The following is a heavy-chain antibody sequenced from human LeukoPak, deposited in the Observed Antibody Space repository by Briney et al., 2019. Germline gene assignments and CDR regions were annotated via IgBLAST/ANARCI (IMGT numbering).Heavy chain of an antibody. Sequence: SETLSLTCAVYGGSFSGYHWSWIRQPPGKGLEWIGEINHSGSTNCNPSLKSRVTISVDTSKNQFSLKLSSVTAADTAVYYCARRSSSWYQVIDYWGQGTLVTVSS. CDR2: INHSGST. CDR1: GGSFSGYH. V-gene: IGHV4-34*01. J-gene: IGHJ4*02. CDR3: ARRSSSWYQVIDY. D-gene: IGHD6-13*01.